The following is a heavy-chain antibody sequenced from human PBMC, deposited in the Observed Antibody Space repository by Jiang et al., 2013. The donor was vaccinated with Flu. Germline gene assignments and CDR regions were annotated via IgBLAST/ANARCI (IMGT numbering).Heavy chain of an antibody. CDR3: ARVRRAVAGREADY. CDR2: IYYSGST. V-gene: IGHV4-31*02. Sequence: GSISSGGYYWSWIRQHPGKGLEWIGYIYYSGSTYYNPSLKSRVTISVDTSKNQFSLKLSSVTAADTAVYYCARVRRAVAGREADYWGQGTLVTVSS. D-gene: IGHD6-19*01. J-gene: IGHJ4*02. CDR1: GSISSGGYY.